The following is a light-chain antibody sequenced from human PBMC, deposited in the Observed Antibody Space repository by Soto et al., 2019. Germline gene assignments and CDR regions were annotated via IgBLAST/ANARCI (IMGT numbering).Light chain of an antibody. V-gene: IGKV1-39*01. CDR2: AAS. CDR3: QQSYSSPWT. J-gene: IGKJ1*01. CDR1: HSISNY. Sequence: DIQMTQSPSSLSASVGDRVTITCRASHSISNYLNWYQQKPGKAPNLLIYAASSFQSGVPSRFSGSGSGTDFTLTISSLQPEDFATYYCQQSYSSPWTFGQGTQVEIK.